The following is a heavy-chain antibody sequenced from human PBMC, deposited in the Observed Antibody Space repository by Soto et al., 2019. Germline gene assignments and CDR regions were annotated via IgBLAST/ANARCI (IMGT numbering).Heavy chain of an antibody. CDR3: ATHNPSSSTCFEGWFEP. Sequence: PGESLKISCQGSGYSFTNYWVGWVRQIPGRGLEWMGIIHPGDSDTRYSPFFQGQVTISADKSISTAYLQWSSLKASDTAMYYCATHNPSSSTCFEGWFEPWRQGTLVTVSS. V-gene: IGHV5-51*01. CDR2: IHPGDSDT. D-gene: IGHD6-13*01. CDR1: GYSFTNYW. J-gene: IGHJ5*02.